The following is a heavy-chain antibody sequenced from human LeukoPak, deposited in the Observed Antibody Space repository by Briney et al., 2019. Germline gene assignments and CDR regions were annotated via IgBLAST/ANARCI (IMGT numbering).Heavy chain of an antibody. CDR1: GLIFSNCG. CDR2: MYSDGSTQ. D-gene: IGHD4/OR15-4a*01. J-gene: IGHJ4*02. V-gene: IGHV3-33*01. Sequence: GRSLRLSCAASGLIFSNCGMHWVRQAPGKGLECVAVMYSDGSTQYYADSVKGRFTISRDNSKTRLYLQMTSLRAEDTAVYYCARDSYGAYLYFDYWGQGTLVTVSS. CDR3: ARDSYGAYLYFDY.